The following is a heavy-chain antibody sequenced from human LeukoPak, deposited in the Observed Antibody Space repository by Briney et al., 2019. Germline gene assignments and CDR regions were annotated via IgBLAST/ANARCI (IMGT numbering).Heavy chain of an antibody. V-gene: IGHV4-39*01. J-gene: IGHJ4*02. Sequence: PSETLSLTCTVSGGSISSSSYYWGWIRQPPGKGLEWIGSIYYSGSTYYNPSLKSRVTISVDTSKNQFSLKLSSVTAADTAVYYCARRGVDTARNFDYWGQGTLVTVSS. CDR3: ARRGVDTARNFDY. CDR1: GGSISSSSYY. D-gene: IGHD5-18*01. CDR2: IYYSGST.